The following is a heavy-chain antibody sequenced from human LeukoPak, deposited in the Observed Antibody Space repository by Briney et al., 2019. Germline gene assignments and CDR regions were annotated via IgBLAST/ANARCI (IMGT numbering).Heavy chain of an antibody. J-gene: IGHJ4*02. V-gene: IGHV3-11*04. CDR1: GFTFDDYG. CDR2: ISSSGSTI. Sequence: GGSLRLSCAASGFTFDDYGMSWIRQAPGKGLEWVSYISSSGSTIYYADSVKGRFTISRDNAKNSLYLQMDSLRAEDTAVYYCARLKVGATPDYWGQGTLVTVSS. CDR3: ARLKVGATPDY. D-gene: IGHD1-26*01.